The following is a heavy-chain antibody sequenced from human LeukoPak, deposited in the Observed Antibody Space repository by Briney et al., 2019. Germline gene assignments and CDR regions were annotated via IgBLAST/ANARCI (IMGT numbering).Heavy chain of an antibody. CDR2: INPKSGDP. V-gene: IGHV1-2*02. CDR3: ARDPGHDTSNYGGLDF. D-gene: IGHD4-11*01. J-gene: IGHJ4*02. CDR1: GYRFTGYY. Sequence: ASVKVSCKTSGYRFTGYYMHWVRQAPGQGLEWMGWINPKSGDPIYVQKFQGRVTLTRDTSIDTVYLELSSLKSDDTAVYYCARDPGHDTSNYGGLDFWGQGTLVTVSS.